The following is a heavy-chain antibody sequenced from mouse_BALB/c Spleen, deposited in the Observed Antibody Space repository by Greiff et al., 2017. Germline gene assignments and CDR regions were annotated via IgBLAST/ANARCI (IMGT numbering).Heavy chain of an antibody. CDR3: ARWKGYAMDY. J-gene: IGHJ4*01. CDR2: ISTYYGDA. CDR1: GYTFTDYA. Sequence: VQLQQSGAELVRPGVSVKISCKGSGYTFTDYAMHWVKQSHAKSLEWIGVISTYYGDASYNQKFKGKATMTVDKSSSTAYMELARLTSEDSAIYYCARWKGYAMDYWGQGTSVTVSS. V-gene: IGHV1S137*01.